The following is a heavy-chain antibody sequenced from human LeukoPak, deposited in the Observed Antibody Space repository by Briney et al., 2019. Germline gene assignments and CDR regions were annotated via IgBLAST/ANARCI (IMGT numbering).Heavy chain of an antibody. V-gene: IGHV3-48*02. J-gene: IGHJ4*02. Sequence: GGSLRLSCAASGFTFSSYSMNWVRQAPGKGLEWVSYISSSSSTIYYADSVKGRFTISRNNARNSLYLQMNSLRDEDTGVYYCVRDPCGGGSCIDYWGRGTLVTVSS. CDR3: VRDPCGGGSCIDY. D-gene: IGHD2-21*01. CDR1: GFTFSSYS. CDR2: ISSSSSTI.